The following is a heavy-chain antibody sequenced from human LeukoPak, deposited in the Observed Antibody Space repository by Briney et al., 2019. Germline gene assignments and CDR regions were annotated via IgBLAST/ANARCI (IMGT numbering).Heavy chain of an antibody. CDR3: AISDYGGKSPPLDY. V-gene: IGHV1-46*01. CDR1: GYTFTRYY. Sequence: ASVKVSCKTSGYTFTRYYMQWVRQAPGHGLEWMGIINPISGATDYAQKFQGRVTMTRDTSTSTVYMELSSLRSDDTAVYYCAISDYGGKSPPLDYWGQGTLVTVSS. J-gene: IGHJ4*02. D-gene: IGHD4-23*01. CDR2: INPISGAT.